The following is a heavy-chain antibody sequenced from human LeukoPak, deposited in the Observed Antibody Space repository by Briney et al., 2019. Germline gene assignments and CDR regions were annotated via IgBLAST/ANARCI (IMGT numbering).Heavy chain of an antibody. CDR1: GFNFSTKS. CDR2: IGGNSGST. CDR3: AKGWGDY. Sequence: PGGSLRPSCAVSGFNFSTKSMNWVRQAPGKGLEWVSGIGGNSGSTDYADSVKGRFTISRDNSKNTLYLQMNSLRAEDTAVYYCAKGWGDYWGQGTQVTVSS. D-gene: IGHD7-27*01. J-gene: IGHJ4*02. V-gene: IGHV3-23*01.